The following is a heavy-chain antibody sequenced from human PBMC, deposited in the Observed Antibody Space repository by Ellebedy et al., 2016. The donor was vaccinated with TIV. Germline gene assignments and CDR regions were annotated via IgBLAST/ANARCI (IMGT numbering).Heavy chain of an antibody. CDR3: ATSTIAAAPNNFDY. Sequence: PGGSLRLSCAASGFTFSSYTMNWVRQAPGKGLEWVSSIGTRSPYIYYADSVKGRFTISRDNAKNSLYLQMNSLRAEDTAVYFCATSTIAAAPNNFDYWGQGVLVTVSS. J-gene: IGHJ4*02. CDR1: GFTFSSYT. V-gene: IGHV3-21*01. D-gene: IGHD6-13*01. CDR2: IGTRSPYI.